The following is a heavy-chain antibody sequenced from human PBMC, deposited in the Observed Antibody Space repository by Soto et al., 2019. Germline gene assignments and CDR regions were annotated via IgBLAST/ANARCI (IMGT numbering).Heavy chain of an antibody. V-gene: IGHV3-23*01. CDR1: GFTFSSYA. J-gene: IGHJ4*02. D-gene: IGHD3-16*01. Sequence: EVQLLESGGGLVQPGGSLRLSCAASGFTFSSYAMTWVRQAPRKGLEWVSVISSGGDSTYYADSVKGRFTISRDNCKNTLYLQMDGLRADGTAVYYCAQVCGSYPKGAFDYWGQGTVIT. CDR2: ISSGGDST. CDR3: AQVCGSYPKGAFDY.